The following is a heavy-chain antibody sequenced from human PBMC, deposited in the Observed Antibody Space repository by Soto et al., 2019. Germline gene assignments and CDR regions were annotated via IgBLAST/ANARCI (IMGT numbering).Heavy chain of an antibody. CDR2: IYYSGST. J-gene: IGHJ5*02. CDR3: ARHVGYYSQGEWFDP. CDR1: GGSISSYY. D-gene: IGHD2-15*01. Sequence: QVQLQESGPGLVKPSETLSLTCTVSGGSISSYYWSWIRQPPGKGLEWIGYIYYSGSTKYNPSLKSRVTISVGTSKNQFSLKLSSVTAADTAVYYCARHVGYYSQGEWFDPWGQGTLVTVSS. V-gene: IGHV4-59*08.